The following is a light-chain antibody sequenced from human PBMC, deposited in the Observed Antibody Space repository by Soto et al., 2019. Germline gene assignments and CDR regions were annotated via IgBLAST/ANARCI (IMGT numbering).Light chain of an antibody. CDR1: QAIYRL. CDR2: DAS. CDR3: LQAGAFPLT. J-gene: IGKJ1*01. Sequence: DIPMTLSPYSVSASIGDRVTITCRASQAIYRLVAWYQQKPGKAPKLLIHDASNLQSGVPSRFSGSVSGTDFTLTISSLQPEDSATYYCLQAGAFPLTLGQGTNVEIK. V-gene: IGKV1-12*01.